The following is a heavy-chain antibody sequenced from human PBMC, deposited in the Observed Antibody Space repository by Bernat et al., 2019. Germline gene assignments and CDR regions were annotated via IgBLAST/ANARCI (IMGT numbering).Heavy chain of an antibody. Sequence: EVQLVESGGGLVQPGGSLRLSCAASGFTFSSYAISWVRQAPGKGLEWVSAISGSGGSTYYADSVKGRFTISRDNSKNTLYLQMNSLRAEDTAVYYCAKDLLVVVVAAFYFDYWGQGTLVTVSS. D-gene: IGHD2-15*01. V-gene: IGHV3-23*04. J-gene: IGHJ4*02. CDR1: GFTFSSYA. CDR3: AKDLLVVVVAAFYFDY. CDR2: ISGSGGST.